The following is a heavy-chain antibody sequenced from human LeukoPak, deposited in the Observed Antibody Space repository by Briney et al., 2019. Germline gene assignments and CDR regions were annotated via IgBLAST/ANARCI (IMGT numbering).Heavy chain of an antibody. Sequence: SQTLSLTCTVSGGSISSGDYYWSWIRQPPGKGLEWIGEINHSGSTNYNPSLKSRVTISVDTSKNQFSLKLSSVTAADTAVYYCARGRRGSGSYYPRGGWFDPWGQGTLVTVSS. CDR1: GGSISSGDYY. D-gene: IGHD3-10*01. V-gene: IGHV4-30-4*08. J-gene: IGHJ5*02. CDR2: INHSGST. CDR3: ARGRRGSGSYYPRGGWFDP.